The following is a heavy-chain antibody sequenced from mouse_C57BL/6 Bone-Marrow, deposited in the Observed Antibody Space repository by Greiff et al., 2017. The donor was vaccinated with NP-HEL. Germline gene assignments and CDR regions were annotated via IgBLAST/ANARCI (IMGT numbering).Heavy chain of an antibody. CDR3: ARKRGAWFAY. V-gene: IGHV1-56*01. CDR2: IFPGSGST. CDR1: GYTFTSHW. Sequence: VQLQQSGPELVRPGASVKISCKASGYTFTSHWMQWVRQRPGQGLEWIGEIFPGSGSTYYNEKFKGKDTMTVDTSSSPAYMQHSSLTSEDSAVYFCARKRGAWFAYWGQGTLVTVSA. J-gene: IGHJ3*01.